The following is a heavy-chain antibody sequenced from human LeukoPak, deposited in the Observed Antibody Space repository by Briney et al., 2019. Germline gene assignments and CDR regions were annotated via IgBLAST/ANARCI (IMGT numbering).Heavy chain of an antibody. CDR3: ARTYDFWSGQIDS. J-gene: IGHJ4*02. V-gene: IGHV4-39*01. Sequence: SETLSLTCSVSGGSISSSSYFWGCIRQPPGKGLEWIGSINYSGSTYYNPSLRSRVTISVDTSRNQFSLNLISVTAADTAVHYCARTYDFWSGQIDSWGQGTLVTVSS. D-gene: IGHD3-3*01. CDR2: INYSGST. CDR1: GGSISSSSYF.